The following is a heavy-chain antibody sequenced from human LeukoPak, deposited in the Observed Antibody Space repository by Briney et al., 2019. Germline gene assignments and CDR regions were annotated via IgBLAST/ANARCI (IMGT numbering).Heavy chain of an antibody. Sequence: SQTLSLTCAISGDSVSSNSAAWNWIRQSPSRGLEWLGRTYYRSKWYNDYAVSVKSRITINPDTSKNQFSLQLNSVTPEDTAVYYCARVDYGDQRALGAFDIWGQGTMVTVSS. D-gene: IGHD4-17*01. CDR2: TYYRSKWYN. V-gene: IGHV6-1*01. CDR1: GDSVSSNSAA. CDR3: ARVDYGDQRALGAFDI. J-gene: IGHJ3*02.